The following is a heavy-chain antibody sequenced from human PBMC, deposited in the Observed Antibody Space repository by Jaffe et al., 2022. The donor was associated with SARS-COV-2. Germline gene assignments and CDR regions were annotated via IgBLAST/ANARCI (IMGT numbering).Heavy chain of an antibody. CDR2: IFSNDEK. Sequence: QVTLKESGPVLVKPTETLTLTCTVSGFSLSNARMGVSWIRQPPGKALEWLAHIFSNDEKSYSTSLKSRLTISKDTSKSQVVLTMTNMDPVDTATYYCARISPHRGSSSSWYFRLFRWYFDLWGRGTLVTVSS. D-gene: IGHD6-13*01. CDR3: ARISPHRGSSSSWYFRLFRWYFDL. V-gene: IGHV2-26*01. CDR1: GFSLSNARMG. J-gene: IGHJ2*01.